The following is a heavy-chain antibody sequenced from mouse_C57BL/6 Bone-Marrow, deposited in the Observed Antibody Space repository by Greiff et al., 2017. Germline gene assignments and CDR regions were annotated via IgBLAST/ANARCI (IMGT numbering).Heavy chain of an antibody. V-gene: IGHV8-8*01. CDR2: IWWDAWK. CDR3: ARIASGFYYSMDY. Sequence: QVTLKVSGPGILQPSQTLSLTCSFSGFSLSTFGMGVGGIRQPTGKGLEWLEHIWWDAWKYYNPALKSRLTNTKDTSKNPVFLKIANVDTADTATYYCARIASGFYYSMDYWGQGTSVTGSS. D-gene: IGHD3-1*01. CDR1: GFSLSTFGMG. J-gene: IGHJ4*01.